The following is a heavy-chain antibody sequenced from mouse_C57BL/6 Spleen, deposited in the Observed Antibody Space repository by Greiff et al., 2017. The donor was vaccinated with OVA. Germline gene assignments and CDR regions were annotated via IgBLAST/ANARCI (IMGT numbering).Heavy chain of an antibody. D-gene: IGHD2-2*01. Sequence: EVKLQESGGGLVKPGGSLKLSCAASGFTFSDYGMHWVRQAPEKGLEWVAYISSGSSTIYYADTVKGRFTISRDNAKNTLFLQMTRLRSEDTATYYCARRLSYYFDYWGQGTTLTVSS. V-gene: IGHV5-17*01. CDR1: GFTFSDYG. J-gene: IGHJ2*01. CDR3: ARRLSYYFDY. CDR2: ISSGSSTI.